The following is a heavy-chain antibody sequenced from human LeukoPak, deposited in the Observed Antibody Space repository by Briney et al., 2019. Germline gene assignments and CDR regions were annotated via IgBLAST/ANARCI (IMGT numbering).Heavy chain of an antibody. CDR1: GGSISCSNW. CDR2: IYHSGST. D-gene: IGHD3-10*01. Sequence: SGTLSLTCAVSGGSISCSNWWSWVRQPPGKGLEWIGEIYHSGSTNYNPSLKRRVTISVDKSKNQFSLKLSSVTAADTAVYYCARDGRVRGARYYGMDVWGKGTTVTVSS. V-gene: IGHV4-4*02. J-gene: IGHJ6*04. CDR3: ARDGRVRGARYYGMDV.